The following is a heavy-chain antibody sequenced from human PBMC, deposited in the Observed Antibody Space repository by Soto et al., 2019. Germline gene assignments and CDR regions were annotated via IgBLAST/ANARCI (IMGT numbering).Heavy chain of an antibody. CDR1: GGSFSGHS. D-gene: IGHD3-22*01. V-gene: IGHV4-34*01. CDR3: STRAYDTNGYYRFDP. CDR2: INHSGRV. Sequence: SETLSLTCAVYGGSFSGHSWTWIRQSPGKGLEWIGGINHSGRVNYSPSLKSRVTISLDTSKNQFSLTLSAVTAADTAMYYCSTRAYDTNGYYRFDPWGQGTLVTVSS. J-gene: IGHJ5*01.